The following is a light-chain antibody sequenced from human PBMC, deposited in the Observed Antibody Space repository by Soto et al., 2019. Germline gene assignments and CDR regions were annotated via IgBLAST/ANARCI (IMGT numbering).Light chain of an antibody. CDR1: SGHSNYA. CDR3: QTWGTGIVV. CDR2: LNSDGSH. J-gene: IGLJ2*01. Sequence: QPVLTQSPSASASLGASVKLTCTLSSGHSNYAIAWHQQQPEKGPRYLMKLNSDGSHSKGDGIPDRFSGSSSGAERYLTFSSLQSEDEADYYCQTWGTGIVVFGGGTKLTVL. V-gene: IGLV4-69*01.